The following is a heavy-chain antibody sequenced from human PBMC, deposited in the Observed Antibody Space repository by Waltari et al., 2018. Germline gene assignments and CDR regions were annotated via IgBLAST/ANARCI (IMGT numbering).Heavy chain of an antibody. D-gene: IGHD6-6*01. V-gene: IGHV4-38-2*01. CDR3: ARLGFSSSSSDY. CDR2: IYHSGST. Sequence: QVQLQESGPGLVKPSETLSLTCAVPGYSISSGYYWAWIRQPPGKGLEWIGSIYHSGSTYYNPSLKSRVTISVDTSKNQFSLKLSSVTAADTAVYYCARLGFSSSSSDYWGQGTLVTVSS. J-gene: IGHJ4*02. CDR1: GYSISSGYY.